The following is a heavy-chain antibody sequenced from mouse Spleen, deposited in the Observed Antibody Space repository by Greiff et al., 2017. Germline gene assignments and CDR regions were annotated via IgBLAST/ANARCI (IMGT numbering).Heavy chain of an antibody. Sequence: EVNVVESGGGLVKPGGSLKLSCAASGFTFSSYAMSWVRQTPEKRLEWVATISSGGSYTYYPDSVKGRFTISRDNAKNTLYLQMSSLRSEDTAMYYCARSQYFDVWGAGTTVTVSS. CDR1: GFTFSSYA. CDR2: ISSGGSYT. J-gene: IGHJ1*01. V-gene: IGHV5-9-1*01. CDR3: ARSQYFDV.